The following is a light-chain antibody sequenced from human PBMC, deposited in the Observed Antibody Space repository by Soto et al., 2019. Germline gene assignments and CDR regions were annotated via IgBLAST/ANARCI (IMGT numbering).Light chain of an antibody. V-gene: IGLV2-14*01. CDR3: ISYTSSSTLYA. J-gene: IGLJ1*01. Sequence: QSVLTQPASVSGSPGQSITISCTGTSSDVGGYNYVSWYQQHPGKAPKLMIYDVSNRPSGVSNRFSGSKSGNTASLTISGFQAEDEADYYCISYTSSSTLYAFGTGTKVTVL. CDR1: SSDVGGYNY. CDR2: DVS.